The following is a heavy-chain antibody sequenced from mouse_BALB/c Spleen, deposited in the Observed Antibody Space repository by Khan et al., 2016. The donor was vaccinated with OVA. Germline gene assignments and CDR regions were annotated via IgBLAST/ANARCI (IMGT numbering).Heavy chain of an antibody. Sequence: EVQLVESGPGLVKPSQSLSLTCTVTGYSITSGYAWNWIRQFPGNKLEWMGYISYSGSTSYNPSLKSRTSITRDTSKNQFFLQLNSVTTEDTATYYCARSIMANWGQGTTLTVSS. V-gene: IGHV3-2*02. CDR3: ARSIMAN. J-gene: IGHJ2*01. CDR1: GYSITSGYA. CDR2: ISYSGST.